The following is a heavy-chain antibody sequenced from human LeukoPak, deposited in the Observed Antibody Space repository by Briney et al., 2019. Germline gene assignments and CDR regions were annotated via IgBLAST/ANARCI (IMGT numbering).Heavy chain of an antibody. D-gene: IGHD3-10*01. CDR3: AREAAESYGMDV. CDR1: GFTFSDYY. CDR2: ISSSGSTI. Sequence: GGSLRLSCAASGFTFSDYYMSWIRQAPGKGLEWVSYISSSGSTIYYADSVKGRFTISRDNAKNSLYLQMDSLRVEDTAVYYCAREAAESYGMDVWGQRTTVTVSS. V-gene: IGHV3-11*04. J-gene: IGHJ6*02.